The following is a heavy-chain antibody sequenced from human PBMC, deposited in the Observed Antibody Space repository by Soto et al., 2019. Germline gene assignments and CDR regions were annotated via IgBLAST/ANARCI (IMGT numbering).Heavy chain of an antibody. J-gene: IGHJ4*02. Sequence: GGSLRLSCAASGFTFSNHWMSWVRQAPGKGLEWVANIKEDGSDKYYVDSVKGRFTISRDNAKNSLYLQMNSLRAEDTAVYHCARDLTIFFDYWGQGTLVTVSS. CDR2: IKEDGSDK. V-gene: IGHV3-7*01. D-gene: IGHD3-9*01. CDR3: ARDLTIFFDY. CDR1: GFTFSNHW.